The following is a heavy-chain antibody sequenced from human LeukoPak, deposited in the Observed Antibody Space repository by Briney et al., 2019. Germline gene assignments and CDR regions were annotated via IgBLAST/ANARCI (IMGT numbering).Heavy chain of an antibody. D-gene: IGHD2-2*01. J-gene: IGHJ5*02. CDR2: INHSGST. Sequence: SETLSLTRSVSGGSINDYYWSWIRQPPGKGLEWIGEINHSGSTNYNPSLKSRVTISVDTSKNQFSLKLSSVTAADTAVYYCARLGVVPAAIPWGQGTLVTVSS. V-gene: IGHV4-34*01. CDR1: GGSINDYY. CDR3: ARLGVVPAAIP.